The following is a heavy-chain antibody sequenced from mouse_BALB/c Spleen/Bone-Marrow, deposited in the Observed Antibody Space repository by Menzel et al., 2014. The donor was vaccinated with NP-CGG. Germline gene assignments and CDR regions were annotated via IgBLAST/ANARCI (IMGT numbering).Heavy chain of an antibody. D-gene: IGHD2-10*01. CDR3: ARPPYYGNYVDY. Sequence: VQLQQPGPELVKPGASAKMSCKASGYTFTDYYMDWVKQSHGESFEWIGRVNPYNGGTSYNQKFKGKATLTVDKSSSTAYMELNSLTSEDSAVYYCARPPYYGNYVDYWGQGTTLTVSS. CDR1: GYTFTDYY. J-gene: IGHJ2*01. CDR2: VNPYNGGT. V-gene: IGHV1-19*01.